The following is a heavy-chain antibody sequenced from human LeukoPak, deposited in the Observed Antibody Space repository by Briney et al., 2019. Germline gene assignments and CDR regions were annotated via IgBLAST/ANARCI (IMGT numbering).Heavy chain of an antibody. CDR2: IRRKSYGGTT. D-gene: IGHD5-24*01. Sequence: GGSLRLSCTASGFTFGDYAMSWVRQAPGKGLEWVGSIRRKSYGGTTEYAASVKGRFTISRDDSKSIAYLQVNSLNTEDTAVYYCTRVEMVAFYSYYMDVWGKGTTVTISS. V-gene: IGHV3-49*04. CDR1: GFTFGDYA. CDR3: TRVEMVAFYSYYMDV. J-gene: IGHJ6*03.